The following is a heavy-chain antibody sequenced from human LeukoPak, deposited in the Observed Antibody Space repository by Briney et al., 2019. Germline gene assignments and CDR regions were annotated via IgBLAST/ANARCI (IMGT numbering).Heavy chain of an antibody. J-gene: IGHJ4*02. CDR2: IYHSGST. CDR1: GYSISSGYY. CDR3: ARGRARGYSGYDRLLDY. Sequence: SETLSLTCTVSGYSISSGYYWGWIRQPPGKGLEWIGSIYHSGSTYYNPSLKSRVTISVDTSKNQFSLKLSSVTAADTAVYYCARGRARGYSGYDRLLDYWGQGTLVTVSS. V-gene: IGHV4-38-2*02. D-gene: IGHD5-12*01.